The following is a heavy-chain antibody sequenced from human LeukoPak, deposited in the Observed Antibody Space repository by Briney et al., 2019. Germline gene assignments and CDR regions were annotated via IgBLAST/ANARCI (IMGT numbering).Heavy chain of an antibody. CDR1: GGSISSSNW. V-gene: IGHV4-4*02. Sequence: SETLSLTCAVSGGSISSSNWWSWVRQPPGKGLERIGEIYHSGSTNYNPSLKSRVTISVDKSKNQFSLKLSSVTAADTAVYYCARDGYNSGAHDYWGQGTLVTVSS. D-gene: IGHD5-24*01. J-gene: IGHJ4*02. CDR2: IYHSGST. CDR3: ARDGYNSGAHDY.